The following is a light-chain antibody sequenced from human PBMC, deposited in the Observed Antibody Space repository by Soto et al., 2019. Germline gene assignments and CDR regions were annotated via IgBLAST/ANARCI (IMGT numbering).Light chain of an antibody. CDR3: QQSYSPPYT. CDR2: DAS. V-gene: IGKV1-39*01. J-gene: IGKJ2*01. Sequence: DIQMTQSPSSLSPSVRDRVSITCRASQSITTFLNWYRHKPGEAPELLISDASTLQNRAPSRFRGSGSGTDFTLTISGLQPEDSATYYCQQSYSPPYTFGPGTKVEI. CDR1: QSITTF.